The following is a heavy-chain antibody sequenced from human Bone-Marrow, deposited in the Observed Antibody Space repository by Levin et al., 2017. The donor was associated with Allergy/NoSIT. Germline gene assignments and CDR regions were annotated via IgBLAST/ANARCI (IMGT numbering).Heavy chain of an antibody. D-gene: IGHD4-23*01. J-gene: IGHJ4*02. CDR2: IYYSGST. Sequence: SETLSLTCTVSGGSISSGGYYWSWIRQHPGKGLEWIGYIYYSGSTYYNPSLKSRVTISVDTSKNQFSLKLSSVTAADTAVYYCARDSHGGNVYWGQGTLVTVSS. CDR1: GGSISSGGYY. CDR3: ARDSHGGNVY. V-gene: IGHV4-31*03.